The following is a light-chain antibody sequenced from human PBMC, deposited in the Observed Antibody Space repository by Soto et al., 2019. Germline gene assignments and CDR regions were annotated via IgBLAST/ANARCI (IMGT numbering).Light chain of an antibody. CDR1: SSDVGAYDS. J-gene: IGLJ1*01. CDR3: CSYAGSYTRV. Sequence: LTQPRSVSGSPGQSVTISCTGASSDVGAYDSVSWYQQHPGKAPKLLISHVGQRPSGVPDRFSGSKSGNTASLTISGLQPEDEADYYCCSYAGSYTRVFGTGTKV. CDR2: HVG. V-gene: IGLV2-11*01.